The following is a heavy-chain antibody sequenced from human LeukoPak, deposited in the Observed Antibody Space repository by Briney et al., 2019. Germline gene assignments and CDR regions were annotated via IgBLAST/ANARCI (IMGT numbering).Heavy chain of an antibody. D-gene: IGHD3-22*01. CDR2: IYYSGST. CDR3: ARDTSGYRRGSFDY. Sequence: SETLSLTCTVSGGSISSYYWSWIRQPPGKGLGWIGYIYYSGSTSYNPSLKSRVTISVDTSNNQFSLKLSSVTAADTAVYYCARDTSGYRRGSFDYWGQGTLVTVSS. V-gene: IGHV4-59*01. CDR1: GGSISSYY. J-gene: IGHJ4*02.